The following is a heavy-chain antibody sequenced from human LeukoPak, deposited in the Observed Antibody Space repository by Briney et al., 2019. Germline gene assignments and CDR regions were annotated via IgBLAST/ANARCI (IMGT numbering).Heavy chain of an antibody. J-gene: IGHJ4*02. CDR2: IKQDGSEK. D-gene: IGHD3-22*01. V-gene: IGHV3-7*04. Sequence: QPGGSLGLSCAVSGFTFSSYWMSWVRQAPGKGLEWVANIKQDGSEKYLVDSVKGRFTISRDNAKNSLYLQMESLRAEDTAVYYCARGEYYYDGGYWGQGTLVTVSS. CDR3: ARGEYYYDGGY. CDR1: GFTFSSYW.